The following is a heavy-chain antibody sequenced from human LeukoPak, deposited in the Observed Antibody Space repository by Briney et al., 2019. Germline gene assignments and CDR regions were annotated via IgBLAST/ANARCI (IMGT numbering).Heavy chain of an antibody. CDR3: ARAPGNDVSRFDY. CDR2: IYYSGST. D-gene: IGHD1-1*01. Sequence: SSETLSLTCTVSGGSISSSSYYWGWIRQPPGKGLEWIGSIYYSGSTYYNPSLKSRVTISVDTSKNQFSLKLSSVTAADTAVYYCARAPGNDVSRFDYWGQETLVTVSS. V-gene: IGHV4-39*07. J-gene: IGHJ4*02. CDR1: GGSISSSSYY.